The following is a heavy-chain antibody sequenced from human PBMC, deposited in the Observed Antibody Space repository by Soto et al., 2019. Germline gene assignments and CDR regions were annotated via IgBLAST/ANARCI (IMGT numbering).Heavy chain of an antibody. Sequence: ASVKVSCKASGYTFTGYSMHSVRQAPGQGLEWMGWINPNSGGTNYAQKFQGWVTMTRDTSISTAYMELSRLRSDDTAVYYCARDGGLRFLEWLSPYFDYWGQGTLVTVS. J-gene: IGHJ4*02. CDR1: GYTFTGYS. CDR3: ARDGGLRFLEWLSPYFDY. D-gene: IGHD3-3*01. V-gene: IGHV1-2*04. CDR2: INPNSGGT.